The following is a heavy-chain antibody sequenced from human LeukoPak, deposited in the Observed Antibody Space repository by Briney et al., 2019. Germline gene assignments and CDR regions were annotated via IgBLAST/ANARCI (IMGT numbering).Heavy chain of an antibody. Sequence: ASVKVSCKASGYTFTSYAMHWVRQAPGQRLEWMGWINAGNGNTKYSQKFQGRVTITRDTSASTAYMELSSLRSEDTAVYYCATGGSRIVARKGYYGMDVWGQGTRSPSP. CDR1: GYTFTSYA. CDR2: INAGNGNT. J-gene: IGHJ6*02. V-gene: IGHV1-3*01. D-gene: IGHD2-15*01. CDR3: ATGGSRIVARKGYYGMDV.